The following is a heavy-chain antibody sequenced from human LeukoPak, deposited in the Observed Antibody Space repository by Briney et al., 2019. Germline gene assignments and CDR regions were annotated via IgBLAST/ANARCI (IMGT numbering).Heavy chain of an antibody. Sequence: ASVKVSCKASGYTFTSYGISWVRQAPGQGLEWMGWISTYYGNTNYAQKFQGRVTMTADTSTNTAYMELRSLRSDDTAFYYCARERYMFDPWGQGTLVTVSS. CDR3: ARERYMFDP. J-gene: IGHJ5*02. V-gene: IGHV1-18*01. CDR1: GYTFTSYG. D-gene: IGHD1-14*01. CDR2: ISTYYGNT.